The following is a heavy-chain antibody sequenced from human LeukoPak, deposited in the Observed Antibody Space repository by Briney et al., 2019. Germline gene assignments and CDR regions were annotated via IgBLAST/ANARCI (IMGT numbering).Heavy chain of an antibody. CDR2: IHYSGST. Sequence: SETLSLTCTVSGGSISSYYWSWIRQPTGKGLEWIGYIHYSGSTKYNPSLKSRVTISVDTSKKQFSLKLSSVTAADTAVYYCARQYYYDSSGYLPIWGQGTMVTVSS. CDR1: GGSISSYY. D-gene: IGHD3-22*01. J-gene: IGHJ3*02. V-gene: IGHV4-59*08. CDR3: ARQYYYDSSGYLPI.